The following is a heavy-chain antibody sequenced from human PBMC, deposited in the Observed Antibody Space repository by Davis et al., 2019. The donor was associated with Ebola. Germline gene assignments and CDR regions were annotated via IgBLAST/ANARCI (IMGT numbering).Heavy chain of an antibody. CDR1: GGTFSSYA. D-gene: IGHD3-9*01. Sequence: SVKVSCKASGGTFSSYAISWVRQAPGQGLEWMGRIIPILGIANYAQKFQGRVTITADKSTSTAYMELSSLRSEDTAVYYCARGSNRGYFDWLYTGMDVWGQGTTVTVSS. J-gene: IGHJ6*02. V-gene: IGHV1-69*04. CDR2: IIPILGIA. CDR3: ARGSNRGYFDWLYTGMDV.